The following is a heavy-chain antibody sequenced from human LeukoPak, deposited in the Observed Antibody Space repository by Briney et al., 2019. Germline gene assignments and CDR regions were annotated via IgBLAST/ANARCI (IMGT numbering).Heavy chain of an antibody. CDR1: GLSFSSYN. J-gene: IGHJ4*02. CDR2: ISSSSSYI. Sequence: GGSLRLSCTASGLSFSSYNMNWVRQAPGKGLEWVSSISSSSSYIYYADSVKGRFTISRDNAKNSLYLQMNSLRAEDTAVYYCAREFFDVPAPFDYWGQGTLVTVSS. V-gene: IGHV3-21*01. CDR3: AREFFDVPAPFDY. D-gene: IGHD2-2*01.